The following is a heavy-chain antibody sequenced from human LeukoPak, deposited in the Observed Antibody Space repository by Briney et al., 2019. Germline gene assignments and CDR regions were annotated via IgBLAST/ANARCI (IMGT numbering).Heavy chain of an antibody. D-gene: IGHD2-15*01. V-gene: IGHV4-39*07. CDR1: GGSISSSSYY. CDR2: IYYSGST. J-gene: IGHJ4*02. CDR3: AKSGWQLTSAYYFDY. Sequence: PSETLSLTCTVSGGSISSSSYYWGWIRQPPGKGLEWIGSIYYSGSTYYNPSLKSRVTISVDTSKNQFSLKLSSVTAADTAVYYCAKSGWQLTSAYYFDYWGQGTLVTVSS.